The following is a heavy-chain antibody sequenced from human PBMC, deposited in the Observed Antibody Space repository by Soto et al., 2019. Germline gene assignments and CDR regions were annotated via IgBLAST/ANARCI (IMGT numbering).Heavy chain of an antibody. CDR3: AKAVERWDYYYGMNV. V-gene: IGHV3-30*18. Sequence: PGGSLRLSCAASGFTFSSYGMHWVRQAPGKGLEWVAVIPYDGSNKYYADSVKGRFAISRDNSKNTLYLQMNSLRAEDTAVYYCAKAVERWDYYYGMNVWGQGTTVTVSS. D-gene: IGHD1-26*01. J-gene: IGHJ6*02. CDR2: IPYDGSNK. CDR1: GFTFSSYG.